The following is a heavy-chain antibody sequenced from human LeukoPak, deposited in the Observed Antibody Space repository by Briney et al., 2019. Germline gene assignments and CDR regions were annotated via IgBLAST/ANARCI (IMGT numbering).Heavy chain of an antibody. D-gene: IGHD3-3*01. CDR3: ARDQHDSGGYYRLYYYYYMDV. CDR2: ISRSSSYK. CDR1: GFTFSSYD. V-gene: IGHV3-21*01. J-gene: IGHJ6*03. Sequence: GGSLRLSCAASGFTFSSYDVNWVRQAPGKGLEWVSCISRSSSYKNYADSVKGRLTISRDNAKHSLYLQMNSLRAEDTAVYYCARDQHDSGGYYRLYYYYYMDVWGKGTTVTVSS.